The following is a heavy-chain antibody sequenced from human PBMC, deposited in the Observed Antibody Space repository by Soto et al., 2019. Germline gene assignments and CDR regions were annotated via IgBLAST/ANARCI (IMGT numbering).Heavy chain of an antibody. D-gene: IGHD1-26*01. CDR1: GFTFSSYS. Sequence: EVQLVESGGGLVKPGGSLRLSCAASGFTFSSYSMNWVRQAPGKGLEWVSSISSSSSYIYYADSVKGRFTISRDNAKNSLYLQMNSRRAEDTAVYYCARTRTGSLDYWGQGTLVTVSS. V-gene: IGHV3-21*01. J-gene: IGHJ4*02. CDR3: ARTRTGSLDY. CDR2: ISSSSSYI.